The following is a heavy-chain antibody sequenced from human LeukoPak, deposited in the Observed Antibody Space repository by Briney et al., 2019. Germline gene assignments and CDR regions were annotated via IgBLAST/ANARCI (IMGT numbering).Heavy chain of an antibody. Sequence: GASVKVSCKASGGTLSSYAMSWVRQAPGQGLEWMGRIIPIFGTANYAQKFQGRVTITTDESTSTAYMELSSLRSEDTAVYYCARVPYDYVWGSYRLGPLWFWGQGTLVTVSS. V-gene: IGHV1-69*05. J-gene: IGHJ4*02. CDR1: GGTLSSYA. CDR2: IIPIFGTA. D-gene: IGHD3-16*02. CDR3: ARVPYDYVWGSYRLGPLWF.